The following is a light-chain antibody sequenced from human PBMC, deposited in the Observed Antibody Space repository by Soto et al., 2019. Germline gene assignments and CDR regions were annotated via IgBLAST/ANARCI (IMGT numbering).Light chain of an antibody. CDR2: DAS. J-gene: IGKJ4*01. V-gene: IGKV3-20*01. CDR3: QQYGSSPLT. CDR1: QSVRNNY. Sequence: ELVLTQSPDTLSLSPGERATLSCRASQSVRNNYLAWYQQKPGQAPRFLIYDASSRATGIPDRFSGSGSGTDFTLTISRLEPEDFAVYYCQQYGSSPLTFGGGTKVDI.